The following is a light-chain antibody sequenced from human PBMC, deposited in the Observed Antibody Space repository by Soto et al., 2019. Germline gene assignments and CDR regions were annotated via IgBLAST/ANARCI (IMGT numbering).Light chain of an antibody. Sequence: DIQMTQSPSTLSASVGDRVTITCRATEGVSSWLAWYQQKPGKAPKVIIYDVSNLESGVPSRFSGSGSGTEFTLTISSLQPDDFATYYCQYYKSYPFTFGPGTKVEIK. J-gene: IGKJ3*01. V-gene: IGKV1-5*01. CDR3: QYYKSYPFT. CDR1: EGVSSW. CDR2: DVS.